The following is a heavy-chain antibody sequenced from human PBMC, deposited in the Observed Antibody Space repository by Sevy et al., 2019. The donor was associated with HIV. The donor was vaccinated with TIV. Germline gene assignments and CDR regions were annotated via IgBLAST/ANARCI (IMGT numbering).Heavy chain of an antibody. CDR2: ISGSGGGT. D-gene: IGHD3-22*01. J-gene: IGHJ4*02. Sequence: GGSLRPSCAASGFTFSSYAVSWVRQAPGKGLEWVSAISGSGGGTYYADSVKGRFTISRDNSKNTLYLQMNSLRAEDTAVYYCAKVPMIVVVIDPTFDYRGQGTLVTVSS. V-gene: IGHV3-23*01. CDR3: AKVPMIVVVIDPTFDY. CDR1: GFTFSSYA.